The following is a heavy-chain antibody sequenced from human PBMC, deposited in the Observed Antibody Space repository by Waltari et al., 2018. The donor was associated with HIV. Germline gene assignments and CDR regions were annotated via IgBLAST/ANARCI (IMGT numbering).Heavy chain of an antibody. D-gene: IGHD3-10*01. J-gene: IGHJ4*02. CDR2: IKQDGSEK. Sequence: EVQLVESGGGLVQPGGSLRLSCAVSGFTFSSYWMSWVRQAPGKGLEWVANIKQDGSEKYYVDSVNGRFTISRDNAENSLYLQMNSLRAEDTAVYYCARGGFYGSGSKVNWGQGTLVTVSS. CDR3: ARGGFYGSGSKVN. V-gene: IGHV3-7*04. CDR1: GFTFSSYW.